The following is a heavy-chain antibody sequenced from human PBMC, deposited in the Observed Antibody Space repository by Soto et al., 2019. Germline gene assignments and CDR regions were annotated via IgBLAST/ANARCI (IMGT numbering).Heavy chain of an antibody. Sequence: QVQLVESGGGVVQPERSLRLSCTASGLTFSSYGIHWVRQAPGKGLEWVAVIWHDGSQKYYADSVRGRFTISRDSSKNTAYLQMNSLRAEDTAVYYCEGRDDPFHIWGQGTMVTVSS. CDR1: GLTFSSYG. V-gene: IGHV3-33*01. CDR3: EGRDDPFHI. CDR2: IWHDGSQK. J-gene: IGHJ3*02.